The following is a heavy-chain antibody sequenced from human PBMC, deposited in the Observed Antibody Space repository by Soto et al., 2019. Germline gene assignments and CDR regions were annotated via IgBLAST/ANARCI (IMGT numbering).Heavy chain of an antibody. CDR1: GGNFIGYY. V-gene: IGHV4-34*01. Sequence: PSEPLPLTCAVFGGNFIGYYWRRIRQPPGKGLEWIGEINHSGSTNYNPSLKSRVTISVDTSKNQFSLKLSSVTAADTAVYYCARVKDTAMAVFDYWGQGTLVTVSS. CDR2: INHSGST. CDR3: ARVKDTAMAVFDY. J-gene: IGHJ4*02. D-gene: IGHD5-18*01.